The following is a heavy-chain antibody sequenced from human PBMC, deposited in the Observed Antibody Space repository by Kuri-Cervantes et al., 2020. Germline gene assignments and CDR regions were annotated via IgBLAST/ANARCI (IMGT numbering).Heavy chain of an antibody. D-gene: IGHD3-10*01. CDR2: ISGSGITI. CDR3: ARPMVRGASPDY. CDR1: GFSFSDYY. J-gene: IGHJ4*02. Sequence: GESLKISCAASGFSFSDYYMNWIRQAPGKGLEWVSYISGSGITIYYADSVKGRFTISRDNAKNSLYLQMNSLRDEDTAVYYCARPMVRGASPDYWGQGTLVTVSS. V-gene: IGHV3-11*04.